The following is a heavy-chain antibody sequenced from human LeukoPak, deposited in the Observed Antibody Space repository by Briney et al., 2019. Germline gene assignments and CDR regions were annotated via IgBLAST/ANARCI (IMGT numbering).Heavy chain of an antibody. D-gene: IGHD1-20*01. Sequence: ASVKVSCKASGGTFSSYAISWVRQAPGQGLEWMGGIIPIFGTANYAQKFQGRVTITADESTSTAYMELSSLRSEDTAVYFCARGTNWSPLDFDYWGQGTQVTVSS. J-gene: IGHJ4*02. V-gene: IGHV1-69*13. CDR2: IIPIFGTA. CDR1: GGTFSSYA. CDR3: ARGTNWSPLDFDY.